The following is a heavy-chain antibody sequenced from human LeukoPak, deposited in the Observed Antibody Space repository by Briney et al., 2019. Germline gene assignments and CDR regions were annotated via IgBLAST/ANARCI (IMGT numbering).Heavy chain of an antibody. J-gene: IGHJ3*02. D-gene: IGHD5/OR15-5a*01. V-gene: IGHV3-23*01. CDR3: AKTVSTDCAFDI. CDR1: GFTFSTYA. Sequence: PGGSLRLSCAASGFTFSTYAMTWVRQAPGKGLEWVSAIGGGGGSIYYADSVKGRFTIYRDNSKHTLYLHMNSLRPEDTAVYYCAKTVSTDCAFDIWGQGTMVTVSS. CDR2: IGGGGGSI.